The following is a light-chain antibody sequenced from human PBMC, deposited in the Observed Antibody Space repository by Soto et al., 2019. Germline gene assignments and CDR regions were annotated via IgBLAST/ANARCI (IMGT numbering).Light chain of an antibody. J-gene: IGLJ2*01. CDR2: SNN. Sequence: QSVLTQPPSVSGTPGQRVTISCSGSSSNIGSKSVSWYQQLPQTAPKLLIYSNNQRPSGVPDRFSGSKSGTSASLAISGLQSDDETQYYCASWDDSLNVLVFGGGTKLTVL. V-gene: IGLV1-44*01. CDR1: SSNIGSKS. CDR3: ASWDDSLNVLV.